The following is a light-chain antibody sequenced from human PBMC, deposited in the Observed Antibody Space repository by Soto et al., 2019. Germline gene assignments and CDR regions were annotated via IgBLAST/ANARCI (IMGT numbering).Light chain of an antibody. V-gene: IGKV3-15*01. CDR1: QSVSSN. J-gene: IGKJ1*01. CDR3: QQYNNWGGT. Sequence: EIVMTQSPATLSVSPGERATLSCRASQSVSSNLAWYQQKPGQAPRLLIYGASTRATGIPARFSGSGSGTEFPLTISRLQSEDFAVYYCQQYNNWGGTFGQGTKVEIK. CDR2: GAS.